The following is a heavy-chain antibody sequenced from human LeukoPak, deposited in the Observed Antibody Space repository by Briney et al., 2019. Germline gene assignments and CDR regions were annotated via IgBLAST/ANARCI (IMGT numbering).Heavy chain of an antibody. D-gene: IGHD2-15*01. Sequence: SETLSLTCTVSGGSISSYYWSWIRQPPGKGLEWIGYIYYSGSTNYNPSLKSRVTISVDTSKSQFSLKLSSVTAADTAVYYCAVERYCSGGSCYGDAFDIWGQGTMVTVSS. CDR2: IYYSGST. CDR3: AVERYCSGGSCYGDAFDI. J-gene: IGHJ3*02. CDR1: GGSISSYY. V-gene: IGHV4-59*01.